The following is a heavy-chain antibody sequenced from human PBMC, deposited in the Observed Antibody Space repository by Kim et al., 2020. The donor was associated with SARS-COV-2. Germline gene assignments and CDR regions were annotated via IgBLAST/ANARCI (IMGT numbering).Heavy chain of an antibody. J-gene: IGHJ4*02. V-gene: IGHV3-30*02. CDR3: AKDNYYDSREDFDY. Sequence: ADSVKGRFTISRDNSKNTRYRQMNSLRAEDTAVYYCAKDNYYDSREDFDYWGQGTLVTVSS. D-gene: IGHD3-22*01.